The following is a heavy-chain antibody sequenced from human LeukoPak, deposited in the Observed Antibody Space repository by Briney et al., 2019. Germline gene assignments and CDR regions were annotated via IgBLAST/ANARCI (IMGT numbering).Heavy chain of an antibody. J-gene: IGHJ6*03. CDR3: ARQRADYFYHCLDV. CDR1: GGSISSTSYY. Sequence: KPSETLSLTCTVSGGSISSTSYYWDWVRQPPGKGLEWIGNVYYGGNTFYNSTLESRVTISVDMSKNRFSLKLTSLTAADTAVYYCARQRADYFYHCLDVWGKGTSVTVSS. V-gene: IGHV4-39*01. CDR2: VYYGGNT.